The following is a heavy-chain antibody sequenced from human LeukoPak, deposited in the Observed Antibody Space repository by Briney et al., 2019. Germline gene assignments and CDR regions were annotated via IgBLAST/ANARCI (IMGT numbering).Heavy chain of an antibody. D-gene: IGHD3-10*01. CDR2: IYYSGST. CDR1: GASISSSSYY. V-gene: IGHV4-39*07. CDR3: ARDRLLWFGELDS. J-gene: IGHJ5*01. Sequence: SETLSLTCTVSGASISSSSYYWGWIRQPPGKGLEWIGSIYYSGSTYYNPSLKSRVTIPVDTSKNQISLKLNSVTAADTAVYYCARDRLLWFGELDSWGQGTLVIVSS.